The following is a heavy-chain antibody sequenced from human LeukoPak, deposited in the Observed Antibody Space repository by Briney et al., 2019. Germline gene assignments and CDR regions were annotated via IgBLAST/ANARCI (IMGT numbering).Heavy chain of an antibody. CDR2: IRNSGSTT. CDR3: ARTQRFGDYNLDY. Sequence: GGSLTLSCPASGFTFSNYEMNWVRQAPGKGPEWVSYIRNSGSTTYYADSGKGRFTVSRDNAKNALYLQMNSLRAEDTAVYYCARTQRFGDYNLDYWGQGTLVTVSS. J-gene: IGHJ4*02. CDR1: GFTFSNYE. D-gene: IGHD4-17*01. V-gene: IGHV3-48*03.